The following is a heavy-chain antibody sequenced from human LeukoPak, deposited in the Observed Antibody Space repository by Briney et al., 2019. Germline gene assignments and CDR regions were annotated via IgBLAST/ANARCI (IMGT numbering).Heavy chain of an antibody. CDR1: GGSISSSSYY. CDR2: IYYSGST. J-gene: IGHJ6*02. CDR3: AGYYYYYGMDV. V-gene: IGHV4-39*01. Sequence: PSETLPLTCTVSGGSISSSSYYWGWIRQPPGKGLEWIGSIYYSGSTYYNPSLKSRVTISVDTSKNQFSLKLSSVTAADTAVYCCAGYYYYYGMDVWGQGTTVTVSS.